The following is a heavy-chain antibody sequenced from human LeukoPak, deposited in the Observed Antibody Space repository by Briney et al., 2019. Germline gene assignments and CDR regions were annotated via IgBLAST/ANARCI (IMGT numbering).Heavy chain of an antibody. V-gene: IGHV1-2*02. Sequence: GASVKVSCKASGYTFTGYYMHWVRQAPGQGLEWMGWINPNSGGTNYAQKFQGRVTMTRDTSISTAYMELSRLRSEDTAVYYCARVGRYGGTVTTDFQHWGQGTLVTVSS. CDR1: GYTFTGYY. CDR2: INPNSGGT. CDR3: ARVGRYGGTVTTDFQH. D-gene: IGHD4-17*01. J-gene: IGHJ1*01.